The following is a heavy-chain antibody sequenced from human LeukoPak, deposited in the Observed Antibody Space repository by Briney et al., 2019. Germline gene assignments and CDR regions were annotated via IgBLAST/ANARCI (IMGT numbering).Heavy chain of an antibody. CDR1: GFTFSSYA. J-gene: IGHJ4*02. Sequence: PGGSLRLSCAASGFTFSSYAMSWVRQAPGKGLEWVSAISGSGGSTYYADSVKGRFTISRDNSKNTLYLQMNSLRAEDTAVYYCANAARAVAGSSMGFDYWGQGTLVTVSS. CDR2: ISGSGGST. CDR3: ANAARAVAGSSMGFDY. V-gene: IGHV3-23*01. D-gene: IGHD6-19*01.